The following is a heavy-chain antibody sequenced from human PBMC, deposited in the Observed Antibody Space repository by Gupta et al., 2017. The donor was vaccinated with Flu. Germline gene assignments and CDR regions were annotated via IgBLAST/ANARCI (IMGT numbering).Heavy chain of an antibody. CDR2: ISSSGSTI. CDR1: GFTFSSYE. D-gene: IGHD6-13*01. J-gene: IGHJ5*02. Sequence: EVQLVESGGGLVQPGGSLRLSCAASGFTFSSYEMNWVRQAPGKGLEWVSYISSSGSTIYYADSVKGRFTISRDNAKNSLYLQMNSLRAEDTAVYYCGGARRERWAAAGTSDLLDRARKDNWFDPWGQGTLVTVSS. V-gene: IGHV3-48*03. CDR3: GGARRERWAAAGTSDLLDRARKDNWFDP.